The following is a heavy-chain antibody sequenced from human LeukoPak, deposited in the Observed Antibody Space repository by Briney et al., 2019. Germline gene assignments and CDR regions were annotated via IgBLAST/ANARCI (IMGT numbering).Heavy chain of an antibody. D-gene: IGHD6-19*01. Sequence: SETLSLTCTVSGGSISSGSYYWSWIRQPAGKGLEWIGRIYTSGSTNYNTSLESRVTIPVATSKSQFFLDLSSVTSSDTAVYYCARARSGTRNAFDIWGQGTMVIVSS. CDR3: ARARSGTRNAFDI. CDR1: GGSISSGSYY. J-gene: IGHJ3*02. V-gene: IGHV4-61*02. CDR2: IYTSGST.